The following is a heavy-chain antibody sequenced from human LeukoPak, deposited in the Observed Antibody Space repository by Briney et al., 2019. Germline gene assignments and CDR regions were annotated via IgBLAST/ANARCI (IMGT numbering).Heavy chain of an antibody. CDR1: GFTFSSYG. V-gene: IGHV3-30*02. D-gene: IGHD5-12*01. CDR2: IRYDGSNK. CDR3: AKDSGYSGYDSSGNIDY. Sequence: GGSLRLSCAASGFTFSSYGMHWVRQAPGKGLEWVAFIRYDGSNKYYADSVKGRFTISRDNSKNTLYLQMNSLRAEDTAVYYCAKDSGYSGYDSSGNIDYWGQGTLVTVSS. J-gene: IGHJ4*02.